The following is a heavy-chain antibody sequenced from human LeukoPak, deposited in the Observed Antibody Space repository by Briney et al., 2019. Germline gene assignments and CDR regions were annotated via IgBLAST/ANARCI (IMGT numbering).Heavy chain of an antibody. D-gene: IGHD3-10*01. CDR1: GGYISSGGYY. V-gene: IGHV4-31*03. CDR2: IYYSGST. Sequence: SETLSLTCTVSGGYISSGGYYWSWIRQHPGKGLESIGYIYYSGSTYYNPSLKSRVTISVDTSKNQFSLKLSSVTAADTAVYYCARDLYSDGLYGNWFDPWGQGTLVTVSS. CDR3: ARDLYSDGLYGNWFDP. J-gene: IGHJ5*02.